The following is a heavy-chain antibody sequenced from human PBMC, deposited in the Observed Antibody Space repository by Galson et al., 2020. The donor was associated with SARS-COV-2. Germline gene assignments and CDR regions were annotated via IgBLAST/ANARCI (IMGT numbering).Heavy chain of an antibody. J-gene: IGHJ4*02. D-gene: IGHD3-10*01. CDR2: IKEDGSEK. V-gene: IGHV3-7*01. CDR3: ATSGSLDF. CDR1: GFTFIIYL. Sequence: GGSLRLSCAASGFTFIIYLMSWARQAPGKGLEWVANIKEDGSEKYYVDAVKGRFTISRDNAKNSLYLQMNSLRAEDTAVYYCATSGSLDFWGQGTLVTVSS.